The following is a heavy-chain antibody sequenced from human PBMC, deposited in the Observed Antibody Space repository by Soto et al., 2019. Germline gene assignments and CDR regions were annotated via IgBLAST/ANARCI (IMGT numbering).Heavy chain of an antibody. CDR2: IYYSGST. D-gene: IGHD6-6*01. Sequence: PSETLSLTCTVSGGSISSSSYYWGWIRQPPGKGLEWIGSIYYSGSTYYNPSLKSRVTISVDTSKNQFSLKLSSVTAADTALFYCARLPPASIAARRGFDYWGQGTLVTVSS. V-gene: IGHV4-39*01. J-gene: IGHJ4*02. CDR1: GGSISSSSYY. CDR3: ARLPPASIAARRGFDY.